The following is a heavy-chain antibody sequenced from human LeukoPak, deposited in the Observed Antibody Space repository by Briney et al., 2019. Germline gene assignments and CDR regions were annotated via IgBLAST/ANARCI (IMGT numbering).Heavy chain of an antibody. CDR3: ARDLEPPYYHDSSGQIDY. CDR1: GYTFTGYY. D-gene: IGHD3-22*01. J-gene: IGHJ4*02. V-gene: IGHV1-2*02. CDR2: INPNSGGT. Sequence: GASVKVSCKASGYTFTGYYMHWVRQAPGQGLEWMGWINPNSGGTNYAQKFQGRVTMTRDTSISTAYMELSRLRSDDTAVYYCARDLEPPYYHDSSGQIDYWGQGTLVTVSS.